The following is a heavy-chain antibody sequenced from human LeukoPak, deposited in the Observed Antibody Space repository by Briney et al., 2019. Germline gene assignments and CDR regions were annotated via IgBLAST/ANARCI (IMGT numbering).Heavy chain of an antibody. CDR3: ARELYSSGWYFDY. D-gene: IGHD6-19*01. V-gene: IGHV4-4*07. J-gene: IGHJ4*02. CDR2: IYTSGST. Sequence: SETLSLTCAVYGGSFSGYYWSWIRRPAGKGLEWIGRIYTSGSTNYNPSLKSRVTISVDTSKNQFSLKLSSVTAADTAVYYCARELYSSGWYFDYWGQGTLVTVSS. CDR1: GGSFSGYY.